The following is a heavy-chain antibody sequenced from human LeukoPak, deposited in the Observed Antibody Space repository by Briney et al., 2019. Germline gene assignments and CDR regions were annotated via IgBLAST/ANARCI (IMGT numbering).Heavy chain of an antibody. J-gene: IGHJ4*02. CDR2: ISAHNGAT. V-gene: IGHV1-18*01. CDR1: GYSFTSYG. Sequence: GASVKVSCKASGYSFTSYGISWVRQAPGQGLEWIGWISAHNGATNYAQNLQGRVTMTTDTSTNTAYMEVRSLRSDDTAVYYCARESSAGSYQNDYWGQGTLVTVSS. CDR3: ARESSAGSYQNDY. D-gene: IGHD3-10*01.